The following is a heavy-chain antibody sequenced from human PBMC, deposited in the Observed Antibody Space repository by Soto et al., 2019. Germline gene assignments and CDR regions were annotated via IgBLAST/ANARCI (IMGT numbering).Heavy chain of an antibody. CDR2: INPNSGDT. J-gene: IGHJ6*02. CDR3: ARRRAAGTYGMDV. Sequence: ASVKVSCKASGYTFTSYYMHWVRQAPGQGLEWMGWINPNSGDTNYAQKFQGRVTMTRDTSISTAYMELSRLRSDDTAVYYCARRRAAGTYGMDVWGQGTTVTVSS. V-gene: IGHV1-2*02. CDR1: GYTFTSYY. D-gene: IGHD6-13*01.